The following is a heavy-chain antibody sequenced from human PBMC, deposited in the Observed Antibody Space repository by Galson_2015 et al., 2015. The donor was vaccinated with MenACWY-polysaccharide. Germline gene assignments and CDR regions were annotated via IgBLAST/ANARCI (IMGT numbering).Heavy chain of an antibody. V-gene: IGHV3-23*01. CDR3: AKGSFRANAVLSFLYYYMVV. CDR2: ISATGGTP. J-gene: IGHJ6*03. CDR1: AFAFNNYV. Sequence: SMRLSCAASAFAFNNYVMNWVRQPPGKGLQWVSSISATGGTPYYADSVSVRFTITRDNSKNTLYLKMNSLGAEDTAVYFCAKGSFRANAVLSFLYYYMVVWGKGTTVTVSS. D-gene: IGHD4/OR15-4a*01.